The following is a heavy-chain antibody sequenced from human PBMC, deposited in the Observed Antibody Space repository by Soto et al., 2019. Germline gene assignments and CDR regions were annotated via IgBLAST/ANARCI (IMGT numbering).Heavy chain of an antibody. D-gene: IGHD2-8*01. CDR3: AGLVDCTDGVCSYGMDV. J-gene: IGHJ6*02. CDR2: ISRTSGHT. Sequence: GGSLRLSCAASGFIFSDYYMSWIRQAPGRGLEWVSYISRTSGHTNYADSVKGRFTISRDNAKNSLYLQMNSLRAEDTAVYYCAGLVDCTDGVCSYGMDVWGQGTTVTVSS. V-gene: IGHV3-11*06. CDR1: GFIFSDYY.